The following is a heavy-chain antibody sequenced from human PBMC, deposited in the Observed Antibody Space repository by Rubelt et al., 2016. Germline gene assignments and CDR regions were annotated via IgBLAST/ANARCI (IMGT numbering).Heavy chain of an antibody. V-gene: IGHV1-3*01. CDR2: INGGNGNT. CDR3: ARGLPGDYFDY. J-gene: IGHJ4*02. Sequence: GHRPEWMGWINGGNGNTKYSQKFQGRGIISRDTSASTAYMEVSSLRPEDTAVYYCARGLPGDYFDYWGQGTLVTVSS.